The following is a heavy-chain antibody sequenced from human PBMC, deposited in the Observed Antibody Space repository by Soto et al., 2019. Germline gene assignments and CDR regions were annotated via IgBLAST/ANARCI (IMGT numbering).Heavy chain of an antibody. J-gene: IGHJ6*02. D-gene: IGHD1-26*01. V-gene: IGHV4-59*11. CDR2: IYYRGST. CDR3: ARDGREASGMDV. Sequence: SETLSLTCTVSGGSISSHYWSWVRQAPGKGLEWIGHIYYRGSTNYNPSLRSRSTISVDTSKNQFSLKLNSVTTADAAVYYCARDGREASGMDVWGQGTKVTVSS. CDR1: GGSISSHY.